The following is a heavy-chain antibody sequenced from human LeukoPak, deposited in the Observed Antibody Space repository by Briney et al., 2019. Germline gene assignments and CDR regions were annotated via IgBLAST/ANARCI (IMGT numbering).Heavy chain of an antibody. CDR3: ARAPSEIGGYYPEYFRH. CDR1: GFTFSSYW. D-gene: IGHD3-22*01. Sequence: AGSLSLSCAASGFTFSSYWRHWVRQAPGKGLVWVSRIKSDGSTRYADSVKGRFTISRDNAKNTVSLQMNSLRAEDTGVYYCARAPSEIGGYYPEYFRHWGQGTLVTVSP. CDR2: IKSDGST. V-gene: IGHV3-74*01. J-gene: IGHJ1*01.